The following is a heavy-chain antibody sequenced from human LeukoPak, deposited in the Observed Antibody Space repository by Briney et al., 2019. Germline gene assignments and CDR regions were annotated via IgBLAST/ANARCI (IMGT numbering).Heavy chain of an antibody. V-gene: IGHV1-2*02. J-gene: IGHJ3*02. D-gene: IGHD4-17*01. CDR3: ARARGTVTTSAFDI. Sequence: ASVKVSCKASGYTFTGYYMHWVRQAPGQGLEWMGWINPNSGGTNYAQKFQGRVTVTRDTSISTAYMELSRLRSDDTAVYYRARARGTVTTSAFDIWGQGTMVTVSS. CDR1: GYTFTGYY. CDR2: INPNSGGT.